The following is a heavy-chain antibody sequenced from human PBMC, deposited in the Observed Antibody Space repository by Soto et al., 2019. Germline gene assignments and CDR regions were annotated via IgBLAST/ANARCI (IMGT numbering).Heavy chain of an antibody. CDR1: GGSISSSSYY. CDR2: IYYSGST. V-gene: IGHV4-39*01. J-gene: IGHJ5*02. CDR3: ARQNNWFDP. Sequence: ETLSLTCTVSGGSISSSSYYWGWIRQPPGKGLEWIGSIYYSGSTYYNPSLKSRVTISVDTSKNQFSLKLSSVTAADTAVYYCARQNNWFDPWGQGTLVTVSS.